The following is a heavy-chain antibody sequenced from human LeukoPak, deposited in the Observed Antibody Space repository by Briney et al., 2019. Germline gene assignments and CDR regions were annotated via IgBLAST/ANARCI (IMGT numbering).Heavy chain of an antibody. CDR2: INHSGST. CDR1: GGSFSGYY. Sequence: KPSETLSLTCAVYGGSFSGYYWSWIRQPPGKGLEWIGEINHSGSTNYNPSLKSRVTISVDPSKNQFSLKLCSVPAADQAVYYCARGSDRRGKHSSWYLLNKVRFDPWGQETLVTVSS. CDR3: ARGSDRRGKHSSWYLLNKVRFDP. V-gene: IGHV4-34*01. J-gene: IGHJ5*02. D-gene: IGHD6-13*01.